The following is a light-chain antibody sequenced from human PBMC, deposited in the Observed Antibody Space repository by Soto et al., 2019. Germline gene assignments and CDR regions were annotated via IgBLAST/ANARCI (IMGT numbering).Light chain of an antibody. CDR1: QSVGSH. J-gene: IGKJ3*01. V-gene: IGKV3-15*01. CDR2: GAS. Sequence: EIVMTQSPVTLSVSPGERATLSCRASQSVGSHLAWYQQRPGRAPRLLIYGASYRATGIPARFSGSGSGTDFTLTISSLQSEDFAVYYCQQYDNWPPFTFGPGTKVDIK. CDR3: QQYDNWPPFT.